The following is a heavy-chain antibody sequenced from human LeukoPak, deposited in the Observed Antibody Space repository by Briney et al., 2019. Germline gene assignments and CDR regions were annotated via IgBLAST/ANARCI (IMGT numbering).Heavy chain of an antibody. V-gene: IGHV4-59*01. CDR3: ARSVAGTATS. Sequence: SETLSLTCTVSGGSISSYYWSWIRQPPGKGLEWIGYIYYSGSTNYNPSLKSRVTTSVDTSKNQFSLKLSSVTAADTAVYYCARSVAGTATSWGQGTLVTVSS. CDR1: GGSISSYY. CDR2: IYYSGST. D-gene: IGHD6-19*01. J-gene: IGHJ5*02.